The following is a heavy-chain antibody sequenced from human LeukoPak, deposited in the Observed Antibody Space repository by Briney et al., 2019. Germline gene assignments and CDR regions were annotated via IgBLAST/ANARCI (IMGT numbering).Heavy chain of an antibody. D-gene: IGHD3-22*01. Sequence: GGSLRLSCAASGFTFSSYAMHWVRQAPGKGLEWVAVISYDGSNKYYADSVKGRFTISRDNSKNTLYLQMNSLRAEDTAVYYCATGGEEYYDSSGYYYASAYFDYWGQGTLVTVS. J-gene: IGHJ4*02. CDR2: ISYDGSNK. CDR1: GFTFSSYA. CDR3: ATGGEEYYDSSGYYYASAYFDY. V-gene: IGHV3-30-3*01.